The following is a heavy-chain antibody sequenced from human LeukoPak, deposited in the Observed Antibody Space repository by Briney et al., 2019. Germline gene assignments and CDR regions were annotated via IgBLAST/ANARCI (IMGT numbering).Heavy chain of an antibody. Sequence: ASVKVSCKASGYTFTSYAMHWVRQAPGQRLEWMGWINAGNGNTKYSQKFQGRVTITRDTSASTAYMELSSLRSEDTAVYYCASSYYDFWSGYRDGDAFDIWGQGTMVTVSS. CDR1: GYTFTSYA. V-gene: IGHV1-3*01. D-gene: IGHD3-3*01. J-gene: IGHJ3*02. CDR2: INAGNGNT. CDR3: ASSYYDFWSGYRDGDAFDI.